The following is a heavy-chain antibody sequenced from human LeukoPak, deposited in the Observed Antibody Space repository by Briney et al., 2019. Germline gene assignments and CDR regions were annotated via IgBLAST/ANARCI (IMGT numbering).Heavy chain of an antibody. J-gene: IGHJ3*02. CDR1: GYIFTSYY. CDR3: ARGGYSYPGMTDKIRAFDI. Sequence: ASVKVSCKASGYIFTSYYMHWVRQAPGQGLEWMGRIIPILGIANYAQKLQGRVTITADKSTSTAYMELSSLRSEDTAVYYCARGGYSYPGMTDKIRAFDIWGQGTMVTVSS. V-gene: IGHV1-69*04. D-gene: IGHD5-18*01. CDR2: IIPILGIA.